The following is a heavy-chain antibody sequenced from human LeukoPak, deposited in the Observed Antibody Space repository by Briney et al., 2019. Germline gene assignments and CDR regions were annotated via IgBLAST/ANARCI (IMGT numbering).Heavy chain of an antibody. J-gene: IGHJ4*02. CDR3: ARAYYDSWSGYYVYFDY. V-gene: IGHV4-4*07. D-gene: IGHD3-3*01. Sequence: YTSASTNYNPSLKSRVTMSVDTSKNQFSLKLSSVTAADTAVYYCARAYYDSWSGYYVYFDYWGQGTLVTVSS. CDR2: YTSAST.